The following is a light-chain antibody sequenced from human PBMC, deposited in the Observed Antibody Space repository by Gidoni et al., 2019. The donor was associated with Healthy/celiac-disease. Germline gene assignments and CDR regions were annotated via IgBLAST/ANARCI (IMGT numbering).Light chain of an antibody. J-gene: IGKJ2*01. CDR3: QQYGSSLYT. CDR1: QSVSSSY. V-gene: IGKV3-20*01. CDR2: GAS. Sequence: EIVLTQSPGTLSLSPGERATLSCRASQSVSSSYLAWYQQKPCQAPRLLIYGASSRATGIPDRVSGSGSGTDFTLTISRLEPEDFAVYYCQQYGSSLYTFGQGTKLEIK.